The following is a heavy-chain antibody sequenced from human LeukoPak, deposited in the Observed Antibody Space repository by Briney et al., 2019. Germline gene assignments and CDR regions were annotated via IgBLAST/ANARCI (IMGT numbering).Heavy chain of an antibody. D-gene: IGHD3-22*01. CDR2: IIPILGIA. CDR1: GGTFTSYT. J-gene: IGHJ4*02. Sequence: SVKVSCKASGGTFTSYTISWVRHAPGQGLEWMGRIIPILGIANYAQKFQGRVTITADKSTSTAYMELSSLRSEDTAVYYCAREWGDNYDSSGYYYPITFDYWGQGTLVTVSS. CDR3: AREWGDNYDSSGYYYPITFDY. V-gene: IGHV1-69*04.